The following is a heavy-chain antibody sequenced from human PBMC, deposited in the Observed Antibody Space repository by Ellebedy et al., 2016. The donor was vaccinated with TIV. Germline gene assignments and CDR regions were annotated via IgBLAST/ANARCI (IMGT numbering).Heavy chain of an antibody. CDR2: ISAYNGNT. Sequence: ASVKVSCXASGYTFTSYGISWVRQAPGQGLEWMGWISAYNGNTNYAQKFQGRVTITADESTSTAYMELSSLRSEDTAVYYCARDSHPPVGWFNPWGQGTLVTVSS. CDR1: GYTFTSYG. V-gene: IGHV1-18*04. J-gene: IGHJ5*02. CDR3: ARDSHPPVGWFNP. D-gene: IGHD1-26*01.